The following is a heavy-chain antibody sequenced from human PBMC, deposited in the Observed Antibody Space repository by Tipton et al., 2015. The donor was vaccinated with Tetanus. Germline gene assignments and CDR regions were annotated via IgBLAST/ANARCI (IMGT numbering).Heavy chain of an antibody. CDR3: VRDGGSSGWLAY. V-gene: IGHV3-53*01. CDR2: MYSGGDT. J-gene: IGHJ4*02. D-gene: IGHD6-19*01. Sequence: QLVQSGGGLIQPGGSLRLSCVASGFIVSSYYMSWVRQAPGKGLEWVSVMYSGGDTYYVDSVKGRFSISRDNAKNTLYLQMNSLRVEDTAVYYCVRDGGSSGWLAYWGQGPLVTVSS. CDR1: GFIVSSYY.